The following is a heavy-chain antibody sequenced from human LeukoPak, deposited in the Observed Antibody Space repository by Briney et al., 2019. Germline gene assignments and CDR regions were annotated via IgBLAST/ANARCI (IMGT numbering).Heavy chain of an antibody. CDR3: ARDLGTYYGMDV. J-gene: IGHJ6*02. V-gene: IGHV3-13*01. D-gene: IGHD1-14*01. CDR2: IGTAGDT. CDR1: GFTFSSYD. Sequence: GGSLRLSCAASGFTFSSYDMHWVRQATGKGLEWVSAIGTAGDTYYPGSVKGRFTISRENAKNSLYLQMNSLRAEDTAVYYCARDLGTYYGMDVWGQGTTVTASS.